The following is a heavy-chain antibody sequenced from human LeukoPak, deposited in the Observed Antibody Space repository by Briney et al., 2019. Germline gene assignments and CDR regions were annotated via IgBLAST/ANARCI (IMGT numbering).Heavy chain of an antibody. CDR1: GFTFSGYH. D-gene: IGHD3-22*01. J-gene: IGHJ6*03. V-gene: IGHV3-11*01. CDR2: ISSSGSTI. Sequence: PGGSLRLSCAASGFTFSGYHMSWIRQAPGKGLEWVSYISSSGSTIYYADSVKGRFTISRDNATNSLYLQMNSLRAEDTAVYYCARDYDSSGYYGLYYYYMDVWGKGTTVTVSS. CDR3: ARDYDSSGYYGLYYYYMDV.